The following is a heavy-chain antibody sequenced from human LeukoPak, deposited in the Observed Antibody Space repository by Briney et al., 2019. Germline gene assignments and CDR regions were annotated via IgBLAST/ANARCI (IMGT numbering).Heavy chain of an antibody. Sequence: SETLSLTCTVSGGSISSYYWSWIRQPPGKGLEWIGYIYYSGSTNYNPSLKSRVTISVDTSKNQFSLKLSSVTAADTAVYYCAREGRSGYDHAFDIWGQGTMVTVSS. J-gene: IGHJ3*02. D-gene: IGHD3-22*01. CDR3: AREGRSGYDHAFDI. CDR2: IYYSGST. V-gene: IGHV4-59*01. CDR1: GGSISSYY.